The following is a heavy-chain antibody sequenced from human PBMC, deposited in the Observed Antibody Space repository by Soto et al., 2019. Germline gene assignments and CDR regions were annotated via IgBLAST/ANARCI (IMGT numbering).Heavy chain of an antibody. D-gene: IGHD3-3*01. Sequence: ASVKVSFKEAKGTFSNYGISWVRQVPGQGLEWMGGIIPIFGTPNYAQKLQGRVTITADESTSTLYMELSRLRSEDTAVYYCARGGYYDFWSGYYYYGMDVWGQGTTVTVSS. CDR1: KGTFSNYG. V-gene: IGHV1-69*13. J-gene: IGHJ6*02. CDR3: ARGGYYDFWSGYYYYGMDV. CDR2: IIPIFGTP.